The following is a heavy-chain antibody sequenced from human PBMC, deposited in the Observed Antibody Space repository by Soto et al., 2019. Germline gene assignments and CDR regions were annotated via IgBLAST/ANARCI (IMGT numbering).Heavy chain of an antibody. Sequence: QITLKESGPTLVKPTQTLTLTCTFSGFSLSTSGVGVGWIRQPPGKALEWLALIYWDDDKRYSPSLKRRLTITKDTSKNQVVRTMTNMDPVDTATYCCACHAGSSDAFDIWGQGTTVTVSS. J-gene: IGHJ3*02. CDR3: ACHAGSSDAFDI. CDR1: GFSLSTSGVG. CDR2: IYWDDDK. V-gene: IGHV2-5*02. D-gene: IGHD2-2*01.